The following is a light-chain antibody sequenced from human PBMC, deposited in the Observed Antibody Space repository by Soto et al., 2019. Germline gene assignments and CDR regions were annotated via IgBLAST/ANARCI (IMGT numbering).Light chain of an antibody. CDR3: ASYTSSSTSVI. J-gene: IGLJ2*01. CDR2: EVS. CDR1: SSDVGGYKY. V-gene: IGLV2-14*01. Sequence: QSVLTQPASVSGSPGQSITISCTGTSSDVGGYKYVSWYQQHPDKAPKLIIFEVSNRPSGISSRFSVSKSGNTASLTISGLQAEDEADYYCASYTSSSTSVIFGRGTKVTVL.